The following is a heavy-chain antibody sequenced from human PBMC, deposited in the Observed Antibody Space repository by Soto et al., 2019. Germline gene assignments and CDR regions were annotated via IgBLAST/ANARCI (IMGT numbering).Heavy chain of an antibody. CDR3: APDRRGYSGIYWGRVLDI. V-gene: IGHV3-53*02. Sequence: EVQLVETGGGVIQPGGSLRLSCAASGFIVNKNYMSWVRQAPVKGLEWVSLIYSDGTAYYADSVKGRFTISRDKSNNTLYLQMNRLRAEDTAVYYCAPDRRGYSGIYWGRVLDIWGQGTMVTASS. D-gene: IGHD1-26*01. CDR1: GFIVNKNY. J-gene: IGHJ3*02. CDR2: IYSDGTA.